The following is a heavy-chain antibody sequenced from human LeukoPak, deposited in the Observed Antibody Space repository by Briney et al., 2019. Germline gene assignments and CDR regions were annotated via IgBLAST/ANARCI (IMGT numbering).Heavy chain of an antibody. CDR3: ARFRGSMWELPEGYFDY. CDR2: IYYSGST. CDR1: GGSISSYY. D-gene: IGHD1-26*01. J-gene: IGHJ4*02. Sequence: PSETLSLTCTVSGGSISSYYWGWIRQPPGKGLEWIGSIYYSGSTYYNPSLKSRVTISVDTSKNQFSLKLSSVTAADTAVYYCARFRGSMWELPEGYFDYWGQGTLVTVSS. V-gene: IGHV4-39*07.